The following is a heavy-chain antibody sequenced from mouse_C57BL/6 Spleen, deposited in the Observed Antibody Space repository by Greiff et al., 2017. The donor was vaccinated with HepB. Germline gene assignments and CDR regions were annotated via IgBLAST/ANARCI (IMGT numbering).Heavy chain of an antibody. Sequence: QVQLQQPGAELVRPGSSVKLSCKASGYTFTSYWMDWVKQRPGQGLEWIGNIYPSDSETHYNQKFKDKATLTVDKSSSTAYMQLSSLTSEDSAVYYCARGKKYGNSYYNAMDYWGQGTSVTVSS. J-gene: IGHJ4*01. CDR2: IYPSDSET. CDR3: ARGKKYGNSYYNAMDY. V-gene: IGHV1-61*01. D-gene: IGHD2-1*01. CDR1: GYTFTSYW.